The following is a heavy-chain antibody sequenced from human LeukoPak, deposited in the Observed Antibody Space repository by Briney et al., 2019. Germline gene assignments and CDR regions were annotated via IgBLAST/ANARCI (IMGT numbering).Heavy chain of an antibody. CDR1: GFTFSGFW. CDR2: ISGSGGST. CDR3: AKLWTVADY. D-gene: IGHD3/OR15-3a*01. J-gene: IGHJ4*02. V-gene: IGHV3-23*01. Sequence: PGGSLRLSCAASGFTFSGFWMSWVRQAPGKGLEWVSAISGSGGSTYYADSVKGRFTISRDNSKNTLYLQMNSLRAEDTAVYYCAKLWTVADYWGQGTLVTVSS.